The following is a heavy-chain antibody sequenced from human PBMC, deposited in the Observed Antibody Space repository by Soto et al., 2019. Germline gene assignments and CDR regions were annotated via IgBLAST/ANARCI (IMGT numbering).Heavy chain of an antibody. D-gene: IGHD2-8*01. V-gene: IGHV3-30*03. CDR3: ARRTNGYFAY. CDR2: ISYYGSNK. CDR1: GFTFSSYG. J-gene: IGHJ4*02. Sequence: PGGSLRLSCAASGFTFSSYGMHWVRQAPGKGLEWVAVISYYGSNKYYVDSVKGRFTISRDSAKNSLSLQMNSLRAEDTAVYYCARRTNGYFAYWGQGALVTVSS.